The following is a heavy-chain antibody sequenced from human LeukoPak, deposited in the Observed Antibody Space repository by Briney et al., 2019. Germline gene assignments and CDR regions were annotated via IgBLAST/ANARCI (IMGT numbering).Heavy chain of an antibody. CDR3: ARSCSSTSCYRSWDAFDI. V-gene: IGHV3-30-3*01. Sequence: PGRSLRLSCAASGFTFNTYAMHWVRQAPGKGLEWVAVISYDGSNKYYADSVKGRFTISRDNSKNTLYLQMNSLRAEDTAVYYCARSCSSTSCYRSWDAFDIWGQGTMATVSS. J-gene: IGHJ3*02. CDR1: GFTFNTYA. D-gene: IGHD2-2*02. CDR2: ISYDGSNK.